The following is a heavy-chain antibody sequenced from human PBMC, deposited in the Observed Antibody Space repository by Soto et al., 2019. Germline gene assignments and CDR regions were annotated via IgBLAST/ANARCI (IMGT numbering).Heavy chain of an antibody. J-gene: IGHJ5*02. D-gene: IGHD2-15*01. CDR3: ARDSGGCSAGSCRHNWFDP. Sequence: QVQLVQSGAEVKKPGSSVKVSCKASGGTFSSYAISWVRRAPGQGLEWMGGIIPIYGTTNYAQKFQDRVTITADESTSTAYMELSSLTSEDTAVYYCARDSGGCSAGSCRHNWFDPWGQGTLVTVSS. CDR1: GGTFSSYA. CDR2: IIPIYGTT. V-gene: IGHV1-69*01.